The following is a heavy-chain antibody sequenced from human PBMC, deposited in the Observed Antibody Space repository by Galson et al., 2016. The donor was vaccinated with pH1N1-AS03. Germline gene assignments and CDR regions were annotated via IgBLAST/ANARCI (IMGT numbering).Heavy chain of an antibody. CDR3: ARDPRGPCSSATCATTYYFGMGV. J-gene: IGHJ6*02. Sequence: SVKVSCKASGYIFTGFYVHWVRQAPGQGLEWMGWINPNSGVTNYAQKFQAWVTMTGDTSISTAYMELYGLKSDDTAVYYCARDPRGPCSSATCATTYYFGMGVWGQGTTVIVSS. CDR2: INPNSGVT. V-gene: IGHV1-2*04. D-gene: IGHD1-26*01. CDR1: GYIFTGFY.